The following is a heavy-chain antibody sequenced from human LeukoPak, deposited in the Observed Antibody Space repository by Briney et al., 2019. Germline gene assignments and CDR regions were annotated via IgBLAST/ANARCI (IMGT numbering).Heavy chain of an antibody. CDR2: ISWNSGSI. CDR1: GFTFDGYA. Sequence: PGRSLRLSCAASGFTFDGYAMHWVRQAPGKGLEWVSGISWNSGSIGYADSVKGRFTISRDNAKNSLYLQMNSLRAEDTAVYYCARVYSSEDYALHIWGQGTMVTVSS. J-gene: IGHJ3*02. D-gene: IGHD6-25*01. V-gene: IGHV3-9*01. CDR3: ARVYSSEDYALHI.